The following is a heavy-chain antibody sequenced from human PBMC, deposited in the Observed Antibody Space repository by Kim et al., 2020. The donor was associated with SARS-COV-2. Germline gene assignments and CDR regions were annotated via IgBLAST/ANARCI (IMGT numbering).Heavy chain of an antibody. J-gene: IGHJ5*02. CDR3: AICWNTGYNWFDP. D-gene: IGHD3-10*02. V-gene: IGHV5-51*01. Sequence: SPSFQGQVTLSADKSISTAYLQWSSLKASDTAMYYCAICWNTGYNWFDPWGQGTLVTVSS.